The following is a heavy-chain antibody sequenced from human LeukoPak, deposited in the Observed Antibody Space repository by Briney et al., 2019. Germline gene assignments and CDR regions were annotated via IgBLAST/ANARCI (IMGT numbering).Heavy chain of an antibody. D-gene: IGHD6-19*01. CDR3: VRRGDASSGWGDHDF. J-gene: IGHJ4*02. Sequence: QPGGSLRLSCAASGFTFNRNAISWVRQAPGKGLECVSTIGGSGDKTFYADSVKGRFTISRDNSKNMVHLQMNSLTGEDTALYYCVRRGDASSGWGDHDFWGQGALVTVSS. CDR2: IGGSGDKT. CDR1: GFTFNRNA. V-gene: IGHV3-23*01.